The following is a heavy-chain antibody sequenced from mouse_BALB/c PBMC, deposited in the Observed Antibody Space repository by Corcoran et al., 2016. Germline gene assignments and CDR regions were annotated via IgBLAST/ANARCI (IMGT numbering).Heavy chain of an antibody. CDR1: GFNIKDTY. CDR3: ARSRRLRRALDY. CDR2: IDPANGNT. V-gene: IGHV14-3*02. Sequence: EVQLQQSGAELVKPGASVKLSCTASGFNIKDTYMHWVKQRPEQGLEWIGRIDPANGNTKYDPKFQGKATITPDTSSNPDYLQLSSLTSEDTAVYYCARSRRLRRALDYWGQGTSVTVSS. D-gene: IGHD2-4*01. J-gene: IGHJ4*01.